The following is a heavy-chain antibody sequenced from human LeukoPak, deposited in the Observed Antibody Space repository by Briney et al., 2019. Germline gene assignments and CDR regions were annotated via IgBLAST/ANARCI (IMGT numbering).Heavy chain of an antibody. CDR3: ARDPGHSGSQN. CDR1: GGTFSSFA. J-gene: IGHJ4*02. D-gene: IGHD1-26*01. CDR2: IAPIFGTA. Sequence: ASVKVSCKASGGTFSSFAIYWVRQAPGQGLEWMGGIAPIFGTANYAQKFQGRVTVTADESTSTAYMELSSLRSEDTAVYYCARDPGHSGSQNWGQGTLVTVSS. V-gene: IGHV1-69*13.